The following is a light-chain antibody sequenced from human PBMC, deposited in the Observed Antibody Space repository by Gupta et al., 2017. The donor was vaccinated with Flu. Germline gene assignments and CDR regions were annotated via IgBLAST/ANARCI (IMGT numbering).Light chain of an antibody. J-gene: IGKJ4*01. CDR3: QQYSSPPLT. Sequence: IVLTQSPGTLSLSPGDRATLSCRASPNVANNFLAWYQQKPGQAPRLLIYGASSRATGIPDRFGGSGSGTEFTLTISRLEPGDFAVYYCQQYSSPPLTFGEGTKVEIK. V-gene: IGKV3-20*01. CDR1: PNVANNF. CDR2: GAS.